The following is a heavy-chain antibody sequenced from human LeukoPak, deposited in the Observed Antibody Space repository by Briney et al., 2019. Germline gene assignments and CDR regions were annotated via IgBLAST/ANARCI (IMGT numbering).Heavy chain of an antibody. J-gene: IGHJ4*02. Sequence: SETLSLTCAVYGGSFSSYYWSWICQPPGKGLEWIGEINHSGSTNYNPSLKSRVTISVDTSKNQFSLKLSSVTAADTAVYYCARGTYYYDSSGYYSDYWGQGTLVTVSS. V-gene: IGHV4-34*01. CDR1: GGSFSSYY. D-gene: IGHD3-22*01. CDR3: ARGTYYYDSSGYYSDY. CDR2: INHSGST.